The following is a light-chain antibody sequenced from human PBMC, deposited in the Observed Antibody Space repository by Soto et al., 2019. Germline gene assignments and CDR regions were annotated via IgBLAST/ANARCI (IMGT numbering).Light chain of an antibody. CDR1: QSVTSY. CDR3: HQRSNWPPIT. V-gene: IGKV3-11*01. J-gene: IGKJ5*01. Sequence: VLTQSPATLSLSPGERATLSCRASQSVTSYLAWYQQKPGQAPRLLIYDTSNRATGIPARFSGSGSGTDFILTISSLEHEDFAIYYCHQRSNWPPITFGQGTRLEIK. CDR2: DTS.